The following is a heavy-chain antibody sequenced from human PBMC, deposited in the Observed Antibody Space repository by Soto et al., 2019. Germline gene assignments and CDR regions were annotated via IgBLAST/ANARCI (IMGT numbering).Heavy chain of an antibody. CDR3: ARGGYSGYDYTPEPYYYYGMDV. Sequence: KVSCKASGGTFSSYAISWVRQAPGQGLEWMGGIIPIFGTANYAQKFQGRVTITADESTSTAYMELSSLRSEDTAVYYCARGGYSGYDYTPEPYYYYGMDVWGQGTTVTVSS. J-gene: IGHJ6*02. V-gene: IGHV1-69*01. D-gene: IGHD5-12*01. CDR2: IIPIFGTA. CDR1: GGTFSSYA.